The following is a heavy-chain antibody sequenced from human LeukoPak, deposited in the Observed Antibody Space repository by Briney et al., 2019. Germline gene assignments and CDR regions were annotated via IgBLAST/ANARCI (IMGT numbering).Heavy chain of an antibody. CDR1: GASISSYY. J-gene: IGHJ6*03. CDR3: ARGFGYYYGSGSYYRDFGYYYYYMDV. D-gene: IGHD3-10*01. V-gene: IGHV4-4*07. Sequence: SETLSLTCTVSGASISSYYWSWIRQPAGKGLEWIGRIYTSGSTNYNPSLKSRVTISVDTSKNQFSLKLSSVTAADTAVYYCARGFGYYYGSGSYYRDFGYYYYYMDVWGKGTTVTVSS. CDR2: IYTSGST.